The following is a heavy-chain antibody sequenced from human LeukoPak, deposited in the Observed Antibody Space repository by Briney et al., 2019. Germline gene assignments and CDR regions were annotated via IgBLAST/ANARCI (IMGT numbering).Heavy chain of an antibody. CDR1: GFTFSSYS. V-gene: IGHV3-21*01. D-gene: IGHD2-15*01. J-gene: IGHJ6*02. CDR3: ARVTYCSGGSCSRRTYYYYYGMDV. Sequence: KPGGSLRLSCAASGFTFSSYSMNWVRQAPGKGLEWVSSISSSSSYIYYADSVKGRFTISRDNAKNSLYLQMNSPRAEDTAVHYCARVTYCSGGSCSRRTYYYYYGMDVWGQGTTVTVSS. CDR2: ISSSSSYI.